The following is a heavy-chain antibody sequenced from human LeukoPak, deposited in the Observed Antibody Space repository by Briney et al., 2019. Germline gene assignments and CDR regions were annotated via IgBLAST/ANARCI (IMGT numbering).Heavy chain of an antibody. CDR3: ARDHVDTAMVYDY. J-gene: IGHJ4*02. CDR1: GGSISSSSYY. CDR2: IYYSGST. Sequence: PSETLSLTCTVSGGSISSSSYYWGWIRQPPGKGLEWIGSIYYSGSTYYNPSLKSRVTISVDTSKNQFSLKLTSVTVADTAMYYCARDHVDTAMVYDYWGQGTLVTVSS. D-gene: IGHD5-18*01. V-gene: IGHV4-39*07.